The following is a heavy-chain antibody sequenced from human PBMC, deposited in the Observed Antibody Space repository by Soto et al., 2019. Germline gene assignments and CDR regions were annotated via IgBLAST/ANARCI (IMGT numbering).Heavy chain of an antibody. CDR1: GVSFRTSW. CDR3: ARDGGYSGYDFFDY. J-gene: IGHJ4*02. CDR2: IKQDGSAK. Sequence: PGGSLRLSCAASGVSFRTSWMSWVRQAPGKGLEWVANIKQDGSAKNYVDSVKGRFTISRDNAQKSLYLQMNSLRVEDTAVYYCARDGGYSGYDFFDYWGQGTLVTVSS. V-gene: IGHV3-7*01. D-gene: IGHD5-12*01.